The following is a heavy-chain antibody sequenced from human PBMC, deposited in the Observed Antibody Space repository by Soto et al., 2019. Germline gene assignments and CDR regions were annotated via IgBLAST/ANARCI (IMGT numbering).Heavy chain of an antibody. V-gene: IGHV4-39*02. CDR1: GASIISRTYL. CDR2: IHYIGRT. D-gene: IGHD1-7*01. CDR3: ARYAPDKTGTYPFDY. Sequence: SETLSLTCTVSGASIISRTYLWGWIRQPPGRGLEWIGSIHYIGRTYHNPSLKSRVTISADTSKNHFSLKLSAVTAADTAVYYCARYAPDKTGTYPFDYWGRGTLVNASS. J-gene: IGHJ4*02.